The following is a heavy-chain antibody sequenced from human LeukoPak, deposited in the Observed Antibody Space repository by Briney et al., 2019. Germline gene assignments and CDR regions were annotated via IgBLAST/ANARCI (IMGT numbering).Heavy chain of an antibody. CDR3: ARGSTSPTYFDY. V-gene: IGHV4-59*01. D-gene: IGHD2-2*01. CDR1: GGSIRSYY. CDR2: IYYSGST. Sequence: SETLSLTCTVSGGSIRSYYWSWIRQPPGKGLEWIGYIYYSGSTNYNPSLKSRVTISVDTSKNQFSLKLSSVTAADTAVYYCARGSTSPTYFDYWGQGTLVTVSS. J-gene: IGHJ4*02.